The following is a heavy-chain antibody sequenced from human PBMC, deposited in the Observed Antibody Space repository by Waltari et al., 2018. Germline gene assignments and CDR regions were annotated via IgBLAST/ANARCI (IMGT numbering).Heavy chain of an antibody. V-gene: IGHV4-30-4*08. D-gene: IGHD2-2*01. J-gene: IGHJ5*02. CDR2: IYYSGST. Sequence: QVQLQESGPGLVKPSQTLSLTCTVSGGSISSGDYYWSWTRQPPGKGLEWIGYIYYSGSTYYNPSLKSRVTISVDTSKNQFSLKLSSVTAADTAVYYCASRARLGYCSSTSCYGVNWFDPWGQGTLVTVSS. CDR1: GGSISSGDYY. CDR3: ASRARLGYCSSTSCYGVNWFDP.